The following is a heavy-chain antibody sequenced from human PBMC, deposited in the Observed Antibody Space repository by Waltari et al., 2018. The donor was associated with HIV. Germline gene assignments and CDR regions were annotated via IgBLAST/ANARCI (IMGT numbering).Heavy chain of an antibody. CDR1: GVLSRDFA. Sequence: QVQLVQSGRGLVQPGGPPSLSCAHPGVLSRDFAIHWVRQAPGKGLEWVAVISRDGSSKYYADSVQGRFTISRDNSKNSLHLHMNSLRPKDTAVYYCAREGIVAAPFDFWGLGTLVTVSS. CDR3: AREGIVAAPFDF. J-gene: IGHJ4*02. D-gene: IGHD2-15*01. V-gene: IGHV3-30*16. CDR2: ISRDGSSK.